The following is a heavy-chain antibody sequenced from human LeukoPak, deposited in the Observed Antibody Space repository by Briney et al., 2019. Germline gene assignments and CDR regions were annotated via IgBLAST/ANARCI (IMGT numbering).Heavy chain of an antibody. Sequence: PGGSLRLSCAASGFTFSSYAMHWVRQAPGKGLEWVAVISYDGSNKYYADSVKGRFTISRDNSNNTLYLQMNSLRAEDTAVYYCARAPSIHFDYWGQGTLVTVSS. J-gene: IGHJ4*02. V-gene: IGHV3-30-3*01. D-gene: IGHD2-21*01. CDR2: ISYDGSNK. CDR1: GFTFSSYA. CDR3: ARAPSIHFDY.